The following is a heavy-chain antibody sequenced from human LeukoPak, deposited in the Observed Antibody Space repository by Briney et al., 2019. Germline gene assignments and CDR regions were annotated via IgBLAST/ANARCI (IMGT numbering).Heavy chain of an antibody. CDR3: ARRRGGGPPRTYDY. V-gene: IGHV3-30-3*01. J-gene: IGHJ4*02. CDR1: GFTFSSYA. CDR2: ISYDGSNK. D-gene: IGHD2-21*01. Sequence: GRSLRLSCAASGFTFSSYAMHWVRQAPGKGLEWVAVISYDGSNKYYADSVKGRFTISRDNSKNTLYLQMNSLRAEDTAVYYCARRRGGGPPRTYDYWGQGTLVTVSS.